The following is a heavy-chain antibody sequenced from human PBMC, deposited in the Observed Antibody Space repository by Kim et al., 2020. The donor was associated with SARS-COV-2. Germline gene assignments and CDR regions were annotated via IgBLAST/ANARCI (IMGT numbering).Heavy chain of an antibody. J-gene: IGHJ4*02. CDR3: ARDRGSGGSCCYEFDY. V-gene: IGHV1-69*13. Sequence: SVKVSCKASGGTFSSYAISWVRQAPGQGLEWMGGIIPIFGTANYAQKFQGRVTITADESTSTAYMELSSLRSEDTAVYYCARDRGSGGSCCYEFDYWGQGTLVTVSS. D-gene: IGHD2-15*01. CDR1: GGTFSSYA. CDR2: IIPIFGTA.